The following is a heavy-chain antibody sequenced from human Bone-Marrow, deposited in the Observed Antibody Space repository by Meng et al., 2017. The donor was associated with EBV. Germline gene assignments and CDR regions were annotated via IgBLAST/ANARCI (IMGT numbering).Heavy chain of an antibody. CDR1: GGTFSSYA. J-gene: IGHJ4*02. CDR2: IIPIFGTA. Sequence: QGQVVQCGAEVKKPGSSGKVSCKASGGTFSSYAISWVRQAPGQGLEWMGGIIPIFGTANYAQKFQGRVTITADESTSTAYMELSSLRSEDTAVYYCARDSDILTGPGGYWGQGTLVTVSS. CDR3: ARDSDILTGPGGY. V-gene: IGHV1-69*01. D-gene: IGHD3-9*01.